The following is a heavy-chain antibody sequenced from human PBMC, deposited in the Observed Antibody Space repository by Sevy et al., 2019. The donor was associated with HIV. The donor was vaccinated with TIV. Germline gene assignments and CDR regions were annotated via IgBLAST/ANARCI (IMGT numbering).Heavy chain of an antibody. J-gene: IGHJ4*02. V-gene: IGHV3-30*03. CDR2: ISNDGGNQ. CDR3: AREGGYTSAWSPGNY. CDR1: GFTFRSYG. Sequence: GGSLRLSCAASGFTFRSYGMHWVRQAPGKGLEWVAVISNDGGNQYYADSVKGRLTISRDNSKNTLSLQMNSLRIEDTAVYYCAREGGYTSAWSPGNYWGQGTLVTVSS. D-gene: IGHD6-19*01.